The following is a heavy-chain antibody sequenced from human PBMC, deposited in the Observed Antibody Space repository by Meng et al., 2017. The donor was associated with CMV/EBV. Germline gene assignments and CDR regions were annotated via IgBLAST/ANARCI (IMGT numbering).Heavy chain of an antibody. V-gene: IGHV3-66*02. Sequence: GESLKISCAASGFTVSSNYMSWVRQAPGKGLEWVSVIYSGGSTYYADSAKGRFTISRDNSKNTLYLQMSSLRAEDTAIYYCTRETVWVYWGQGTLVTVSS. J-gene: IGHJ4*02. CDR1: GFTVSSNY. D-gene: IGHD2-8*01. CDR3: TRETVWVY. CDR2: IYSGGST.